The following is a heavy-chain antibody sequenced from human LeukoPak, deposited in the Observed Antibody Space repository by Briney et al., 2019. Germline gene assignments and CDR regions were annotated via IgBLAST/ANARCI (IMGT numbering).Heavy chain of an antibody. CDR3: ARHSYEYYDFWSGYSTGNYYYMDV. Sequence: PSETLSLTCTVSGGSISSSSYYWGWIRQAPGKGLEWIGSIYYSGSTYYNPSLKSLVTISVDTSKNQFSLKLSSVTAADTAVYYCARHSYEYYDFWSGYSTGNYYYMDVWGKGTTVTVSS. CDR2: IYYSGST. D-gene: IGHD3-3*01. CDR1: GGSISSSSYY. V-gene: IGHV4-39*01. J-gene: IGHJ6*03.